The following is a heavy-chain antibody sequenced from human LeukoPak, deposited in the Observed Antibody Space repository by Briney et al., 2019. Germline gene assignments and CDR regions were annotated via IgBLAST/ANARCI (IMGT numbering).Heavy chain of an antibody. CDR2: ISVYNGNT. CDR1: GYTFTRYG. D-gene: IGHD3-10*01. Sequence: ASVKVSCKASGYTFTRYGISWVRQAPGQGLEWMGWISVYNGNTNYAQKLQGRVTMTTDTSTSTAYMELRSLRSDDTAVYYCARERITMVRGPTGTYDYWGQGTLVTVSS. V-gene: IGHV1-18*01. J-gene: IGHJ4*02. CDR3: ARERITMVRGPTGTYDY.